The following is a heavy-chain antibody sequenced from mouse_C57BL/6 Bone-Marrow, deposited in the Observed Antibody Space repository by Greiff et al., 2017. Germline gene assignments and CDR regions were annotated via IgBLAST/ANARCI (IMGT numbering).Heavy chain of an antibody. D-gene: IGHD1-1*01. CDR3: ARREGITTVVARSLYAMDD. V-gene: IGHV1-54*01. Sequence: QVQLQQSGAELVRPGTSVKVSCKASGYAFTNYLIEWVKQRPGQGLEWIGVINPGSGGTNYNEKFKGKATLTADKSSSTAYMQLSSLTSEDSAVYFCARREGITTVVARSLYAMDDGGQGTSVTVSS. CDR1: GYAFTNYL. J-gene: IGHJ4*01. CDR2: INPGSGGT.